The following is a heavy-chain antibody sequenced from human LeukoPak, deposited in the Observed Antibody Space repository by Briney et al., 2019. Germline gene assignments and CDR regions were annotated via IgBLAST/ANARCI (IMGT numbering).Heavy chain of an antibody. J-gene: IGHJ2*01. CDR1: GYTFISYA. CDR3: AREMATITWYFDL. D-gene: IGHD5-24*01. V-gene: IGHV7-4-1*02. Sequence: ASVKVSCKASGYTFISYAMNWVRQAPGQGLEWMGWINTNTGNPTYAQGFTGRFVFSLDTSVSTAYLQISSLKAEDTAVYYCAREMATITWYFDLWGRGTLVTVSS. CDR2: INTNTGNP.